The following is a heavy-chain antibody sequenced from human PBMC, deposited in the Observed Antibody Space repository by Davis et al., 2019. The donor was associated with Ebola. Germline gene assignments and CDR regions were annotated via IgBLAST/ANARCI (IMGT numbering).Heavy chain of an antibody. Sequence: ASVKVSCKASGGTFSSYAISWVRQPPGQGAEWIGWISAYNGNTNYAQKLQGRVTITADKSTSTAYMELSSLRSEDTAVYYCARDDRTSYYYYYGMDVWGQGTTVTVSS. CDR1: GGTFSSYA. V-gene: IGHV1-18*01. J-gene: IGHJ6*02. D-gene: IGHD2-2*01. CDR3: ARDDRTSYYYYYGMDV. CDR2: ISAYNGNT.